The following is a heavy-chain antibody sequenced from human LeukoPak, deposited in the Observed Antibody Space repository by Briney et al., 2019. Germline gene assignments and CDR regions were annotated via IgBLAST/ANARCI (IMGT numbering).Heavy chain of an antibody. Sequence: GGTLRLSCAASGFTFSSYSMNWIRQAPGKGLEWVSSISSSSSYIYYADSVKGRFTISRDNAKSSLYLQMNSLRAEDTAVYYCTLNSGSYYGFDYWGQGTLVTVYS. CDR1: GFTFSSYS. J-gene: IGHJ4*02. CDR3: TLNSGSYYGFDY. CDR2: ISSSSSYI. D-gene: IGHD1-26*01. V-gene: IGHV3-21*01.